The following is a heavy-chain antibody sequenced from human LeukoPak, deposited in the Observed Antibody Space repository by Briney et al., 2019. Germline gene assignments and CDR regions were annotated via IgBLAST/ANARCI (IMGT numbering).Heavy chain of an antibody. V-gene: IGHV4-34*01. CDR3: ARGRATYDFWSGYLFDY. D-gene: IGHD3-3*01. CDR2: INHSGST. J-gene: IGHJ4*02. Sequence: SETLSLTCAVYGGPFSGYYWNWIRQSPGKGLEWIGEINHSGSTNYNPSLKSRVTISVDTSKNQFSLKLSSVPAADTAVYYGARGRATYDFWSGYLFDYWGQGTLVTVSS. CDR1: GGPFSGYY.